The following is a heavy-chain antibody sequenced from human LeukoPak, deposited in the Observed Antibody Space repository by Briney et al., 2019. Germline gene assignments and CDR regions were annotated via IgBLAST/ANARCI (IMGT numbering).Heavy chain of an antibody. D-gene: IGHD4-11*01. CDR1: GGSISSGDYY. Sequence: PSETLSLTCTVSGGSISSGDYYWSWIRQPPGKGLEWIGYIYYSGSTYYNPSLKSRVTISVDKSKNQFSLKLSSVTAADTAVYYCARDYSPGLHGWKYYYYGMDVWGQGTTVTVSS. CDR3: ARDYSPGLHGWKYYYYGMDV. CDR2: IYYSGST. J-gene: IGHJ6*02. V-gene: IGHV4-30-4*01.